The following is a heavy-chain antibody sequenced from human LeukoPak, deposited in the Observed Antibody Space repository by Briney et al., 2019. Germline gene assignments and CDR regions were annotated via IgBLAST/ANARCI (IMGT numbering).Heavy chain of an antibody. D-gene: IGHD6-19*01. CDR3: ARAHRSALDY. CDR1: GFTFSSYS. Sequence: GGSLRLSCAASGFTFSSYSKNWVRQAPGKGLEWVSSISSSSSYIYYADSVKGRFTISRDNAKNSLYLQMNSLRAEDTAVYYCARAHRSALDYWGQGTLVTVSS. J-gene: IGHJ4*02. V-gene: IGHV3-21*01. CDR2: ISSSSSYI.